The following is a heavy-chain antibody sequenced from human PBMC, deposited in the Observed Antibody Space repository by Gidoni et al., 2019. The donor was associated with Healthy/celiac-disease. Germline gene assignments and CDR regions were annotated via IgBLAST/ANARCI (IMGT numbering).Heavy chain of an antibody. J-gene: IGHJ3*02. CDR1: GFTVRRSD. CDR2: IYSGGST. D-gene: IGHD2-15*01. CDR3: ARVRGCSGGSCYLDAFDI. V-gene: IGHV3-66*02. Sequence: EVQLVESGGGLVQPGGSLRLSCAASGFTVRRSDMGWVRQAPGKGLEWVSVIYSGGSTYYADSVKGRFTISRDNSKNTLYLQMNSLRAEDTAVYYCARVRGCSGGSCYLDAFDIWGQGTMVTVSS.